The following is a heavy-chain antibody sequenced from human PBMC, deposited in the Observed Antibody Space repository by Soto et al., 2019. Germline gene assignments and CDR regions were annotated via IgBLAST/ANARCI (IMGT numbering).Heavy chain of an antibody. J-gene: IGHJ6*02. V-gene: IGHV4-34*01. D-gene: IGHD5-12*01. CDR3: ARGCRSGYSGYDSRYGMDV. Sequence: ASETLSLTCAVYGGSFSGYYWSWIRQPPGKGLEWIGEINHSRSTNYNPSLKSRVTISVDTSKNQFSLKLSSVTAADTAVYYCARGCRSGYSGYDSRYGMDVWGQGTTVTVSS. CDR2: INHSRST. CDR1: GGSFSGYY.